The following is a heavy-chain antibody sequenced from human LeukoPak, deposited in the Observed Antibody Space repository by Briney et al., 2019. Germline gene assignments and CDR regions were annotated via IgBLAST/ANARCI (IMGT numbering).Heavy chain of an antibody. CDR2: IYNSGST. V-gene: IGHV4-59*01. Sequence: SETLSLTCTVSGGSITTFYWSWIRQPPGKGLEWIGYIYNSGSTNYNPSLKSRVTISVDTSNNQVSLKVSSVTAADTAVYYCARSTRSWFDPWGQGTLVTVSS. J-gene: IGHJ5*02. CDR1: GGSITTFY. CDR3: ARSTRSWFDP. D-gene: IGHD3-10*01.